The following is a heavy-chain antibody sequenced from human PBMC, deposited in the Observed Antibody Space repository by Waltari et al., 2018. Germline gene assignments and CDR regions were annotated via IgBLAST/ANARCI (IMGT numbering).Heavy chain of an antibody. V-gene: IGHV3-48*04. CDR3: ARDPIWGFGVDY. D-gene: IGHD3-16*01. J-gene: IGHJ4*02. CDR1: GFTFSSYS. CDR2: ISSSSITL. Sequence: EVQLVESGGGLVQPGGSLRLSCAASGFTFSSYSMTWFRRGPGKGLEVVSYISSSSITLYSADSVKGRFTISRDNVKNSLYLQMNSLRAEDTSVYYCARDPIWGFGVDYWGQGTLVTVSS.